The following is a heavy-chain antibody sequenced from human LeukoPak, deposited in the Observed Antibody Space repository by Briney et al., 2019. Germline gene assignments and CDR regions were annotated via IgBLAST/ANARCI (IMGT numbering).Heavy chain of an antibody. J-gene: IGHJ4*02. Sequence: GGSLRLSCVASGFTFSSYSMNWVRQAPGKGLAWVSSISSSSTYIYSADSLKGRFTISRDNAKNSLYLQMNSLRAEDSAVYYCARVGEYCSGESCFDYWGQGTLVTVSS. CDR3: ARVGEYCSGESCFDY. D-gene: IGHD2-15*01. CDR1: GFTFSSYS. V-gene: IGHV3-21*01. CDR2: ISSSSTYI.